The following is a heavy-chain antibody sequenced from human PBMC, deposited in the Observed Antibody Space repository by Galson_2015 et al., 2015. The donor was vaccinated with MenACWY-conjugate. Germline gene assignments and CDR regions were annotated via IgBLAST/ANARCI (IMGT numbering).Heavy chain of an antibody. Sequence: QSGAEVKKSGASVKVSCKASGYTFTNYFMHWVRQAPGQGLEWTAVVNPVGGSTSSAQKFQGRVTVTRDTSTTTIYMELSSLRSEDTAVYYCARAIGYSSSDAFDIWGQGTMVTVSS. D-gene: IGHD6-6*01. CDR3: ARAIGYSSSDAFDI. J-gene: IGHJ3*02. CDR1: GYTFTNYF. CDR2: VNPVGGST. V-gene: IGHV1-46*01.